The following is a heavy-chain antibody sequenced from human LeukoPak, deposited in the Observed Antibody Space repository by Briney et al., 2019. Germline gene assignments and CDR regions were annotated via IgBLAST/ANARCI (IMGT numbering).Heavy chain of an antibody. D-gene: IGHD6-19*01. J-gene: IGHJ4*02. CDR2: IYPGDSDT. CDR1: GYSFTSYW. Sequence: GESLQTSCQGSGYSFTSYWIGWVRPMPGKGLEWMGIIYPGDSDTRYSPSFEGQVTISVDKSISNAYLQWSSLKASDTAMYYCARLYSSGWSASSDWGQGTLVTVSS. CDR3: ARLYSSGWSASSD. V-gene: IGHV5-51*01.